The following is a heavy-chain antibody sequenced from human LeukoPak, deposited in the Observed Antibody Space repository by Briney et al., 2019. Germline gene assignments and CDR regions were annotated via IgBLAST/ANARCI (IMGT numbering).Heavy chain of an antibody. J-gene: IGHJ4*02. CDR3: VRRDYGSDNLDY. CDR1: GYSFTNYW. V-gene: IGHV5-51*01. D-gene: IGHD4/OR15-4a*01. CDR2: IYPGDFDT. Sequence: GESLKISCKGSGYSFTNYWIGWVRQMPGKGLEWMGIIYPGDFDTRYSPSFQGQVTISADKSFSTAYLQWSSLKASDTAIYYCVRRDYGSDNLDYWGQGTLVTASS.